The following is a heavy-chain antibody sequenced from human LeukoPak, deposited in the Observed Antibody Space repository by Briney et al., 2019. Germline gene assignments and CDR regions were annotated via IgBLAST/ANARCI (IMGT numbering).Heavy chain of an antibody. CDR3: ARAKPGGNWFDP. D-gene: IGHD3-16*01. CDR2: INTDGSGT. V-gene: IGHV3-74*01. Sequence: GGSLRLSCAASGFTFRTYWMHWVRQAPGKGLLWVSRINTDGSGTIYADSVRGRFTISRDNANNTLYLQMNSLRAEDTALYYCARAKPGGNWFDPWGQGTLVTVSS. CDR1: GFTFRTYW. J-gene: IGHJ5*02.